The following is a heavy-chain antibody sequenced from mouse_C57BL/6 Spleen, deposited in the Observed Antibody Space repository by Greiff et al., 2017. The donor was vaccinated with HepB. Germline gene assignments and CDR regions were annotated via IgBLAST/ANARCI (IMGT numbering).Heavy chain of an antibody. CDR1: GFTFSDAW. Sequence: EVKVVESGGGLVQPGGSMKLSCAASGFTFSDAWMDWVRQSPEKGLEWVAEIRNKANNHATYYAESVKGRFTISRDDSKSIVYQQMNSLRAEDTCIYYCTSYDYDDGYAMDYWGQGTSVTVSS. CDR3: TSYDYDDGYAMDY. CDR2: IRNKANNHAT. J-gene: IGHJ4*01. V-gene: IGHV6-6*01. D-gene: IGHD2-4*01.